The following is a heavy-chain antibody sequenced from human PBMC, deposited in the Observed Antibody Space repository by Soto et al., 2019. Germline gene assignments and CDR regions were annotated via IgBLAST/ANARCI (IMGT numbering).Heavy chain of an antibody. CDR1: GYTFTSYY. CDR2: INPSGGST. CDR3: ARDRGDYAAHFQH. D-gene: IGHD4-17*01. V-gene: IGHV1-46*01. J-gene: IGHJ1*01. Sequence: GASVKVSCKASGYTFTSYYMHWVRQAPGQGLEWMGIINPSGGSTSYAQKFQGRVTMTTDTSTSTAYMELRSLRSDDTAVYYCARDRGDYAAHFQHWGQGTLVTVSS.